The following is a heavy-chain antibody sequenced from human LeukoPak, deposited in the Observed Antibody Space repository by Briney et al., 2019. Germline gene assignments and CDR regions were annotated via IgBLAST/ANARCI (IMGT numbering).Heavy chain of an antibody. CDR1: GASISGSGYY. CDR3: ARIAWYFEQAFDI. CDR2: IYYTGST. J-gene: IGHJ3*02. D-gene: IGHD1/OR15-1a*01. V-gene: IGHV4-39*01. Sequence: SETLSLTCTVSGASISGSGYYLGWLRQPPGKGLEWIGNIYYTGSTYYNASLQSRVTISVDTSKNQFSLKLSSVTAADTAVYYCARIAWYFEQAFDIWGQGTMVTVSS.